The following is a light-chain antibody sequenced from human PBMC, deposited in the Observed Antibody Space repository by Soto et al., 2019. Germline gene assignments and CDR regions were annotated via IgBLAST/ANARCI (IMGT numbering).Light chain of an antibody. Sequence: DIQMTQSPSSLSASVGDRVTITCRASQTINTYLNWYQQKLGKAPKLLIYAAFTLQSGVPSRFSGSGSGTDFTITISSLQPEDFATYYCQQSYGIPRTFGQGTKLQIK. V-gene: IGKV1-39*01. CDR2: AAF. CDR3: QQSYGIPRT. CDR1: QTINTY. J-gene: IGKJ2*01.